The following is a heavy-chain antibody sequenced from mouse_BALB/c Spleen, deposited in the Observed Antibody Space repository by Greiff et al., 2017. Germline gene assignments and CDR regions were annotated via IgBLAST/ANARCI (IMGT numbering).Heavy chain of an antibody. Sequence: EVMLVESGGGLVQPGGSLKLSCAASGFTFSSYTMSWVRQTPEKRLEWVAYISNGGGSTYYPDTVKGRFTISRDNAKNTLYLQMSSLKSEDTAMDYCARGGGYYAMDYWGQGTSVTVSS. CDR1: GFTFSSYT. J-gene: IGHJ4*01. V-gene: IGHV5-12-2*01. CDR2: ISNGGGST. CDR3: ARGGGYYAMDY.